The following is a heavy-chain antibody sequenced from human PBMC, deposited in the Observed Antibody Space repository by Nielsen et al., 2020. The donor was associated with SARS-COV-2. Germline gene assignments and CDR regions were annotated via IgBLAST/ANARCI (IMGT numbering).Heavy chain of an antibody. CDR2: IIPIFGTA. D-gene: IGHD3-3*01. Sequence: SVKVSCKASGGTFSSYAISWVRQAPGQGLEWMGGIIPIFGTANYAQKFQGRVTMTRNTSISTAYMELSSLRSEDTAVYYCARQSNPYYDFWSGPRRGMDVWGQGTTVTVSS. CDR1: GGTFSSYA. V-gene: IGHV1-69*05. CDR3: ARQSNPYYDFWSGPRRGMDV. J-gene: IGHJ6*02.